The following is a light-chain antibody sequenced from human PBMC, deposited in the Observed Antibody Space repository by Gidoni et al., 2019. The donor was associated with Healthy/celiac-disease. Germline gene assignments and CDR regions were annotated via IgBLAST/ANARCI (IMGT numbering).Light chain of an antibody. Sequence: EIVLTQFPGTLSVSPGERATLFCRATQTVSANFLAWYQQKPGQPPTLLIYDASRRATGVPDRFSGSGSGTDFSLTINRLQTEDSALDYCQQYGAPPLTFGGGTRVEI. V-gene: IGKV3-20*01. J-gene: IGKJ4*02. CDR1: QTVSANF. CDR2: DAS. CDR3: QQYGAPPLT.